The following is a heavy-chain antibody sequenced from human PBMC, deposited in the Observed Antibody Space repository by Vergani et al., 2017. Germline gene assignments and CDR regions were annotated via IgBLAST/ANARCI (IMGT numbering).Heavy chain of an antibody. V-gene: IGHV4-59*08. J-gene: IGHJ4*02. Sequence: QVQLQESGPGLVKPSEILSLTCTVSGGSISSYYWSWIRQPPGKGLEWIGDIYYSGSPNYNPSLKSRVTISVDTSKNQFSLKLSSVTAADTAVYYCARQDSSGPHFDYWGQGTLVTVS. CDR3: ARQDSSGPHFDY. D-gene: IGHD3-22*01. CDR1: GGSISSYY. CDR2: IYYSGSP.